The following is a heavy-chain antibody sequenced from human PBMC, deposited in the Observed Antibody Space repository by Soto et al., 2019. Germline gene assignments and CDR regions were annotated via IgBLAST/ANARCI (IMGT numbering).Heavy chain of an antibody. CDR1: GGSISSSSYY. J-gene: IGHJ4*02. V-gene: IGHV4-39*01. Sequence: PSETLSLTCTVSGGSISSSSYYWVWIRQPPGKGLEWIGSIYYSGSTYYNPSLKSRVTISVDTSKNQFSLKLSSVTAADTAVYYCARRSGRDGYNYLDYWGQGTLVTVSS. CDR2: IYYSGST. CDR3: ARRSGRDGYNYLDY. D-gene: IGHD3-10*01.